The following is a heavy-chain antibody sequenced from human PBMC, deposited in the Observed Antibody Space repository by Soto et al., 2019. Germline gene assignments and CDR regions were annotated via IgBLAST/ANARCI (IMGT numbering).Heavy chain of an antibody. CDR1: GFTFSSHT. Sequence: GGSLRLSCAASGFTFSSHTMHWVRQAPGKGLEWVAVISFDGNNEYYADSVKGRFTISRDNSKNTLFLQMNSLRAEDTAVYHCARDAARSSDYFDYWGQGTRVTVSS. J-gene: IGHJ4*02. CDR3: ARDAARSSDYFDY. V-gene: IGHV3-30-3*01. D-gene: IGHD3-10*01. CDR2: ISFDGNNE.